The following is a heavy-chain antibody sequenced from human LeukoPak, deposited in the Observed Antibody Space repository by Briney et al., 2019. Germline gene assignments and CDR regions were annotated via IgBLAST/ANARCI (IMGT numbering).Heavy chain of an antibody. D-gene: IGHD3-22*01. V-gene: IGHV1-46*01. CDR1: GYTFTSYY. Sequence: ASVKVSCKASGYTFTSYYMHWVRQAPGQGLEWMGIINPSGGSTSYAQKFQGRVTMTRDMSTSTVYMELSSLRSEDTAVYYCARDHWNYYDSSGYPFDYWGQGTLVTVSS. CDR3: ARDHWNYYDSSGYPFDY. CDR2: INPSGGST. J-gene: IGHJ4*02.